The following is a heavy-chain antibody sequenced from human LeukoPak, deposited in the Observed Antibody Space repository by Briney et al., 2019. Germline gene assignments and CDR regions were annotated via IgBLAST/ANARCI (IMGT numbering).Heavy chain of an antibody. CDR3: AKDIRYDSSGALFGY. D-gene: IGHD3-22*01. CDR2: ISWNSGSI. J-gene: IGHJ4*02. CDR1: GFTFDDYA. V-gene: IGHV3-9*01. Sequence: GRSLRLSCAASGFTFDDYAMHWVRQAPGKGLEWVSGISWNSGSIGYADSVKGRFTISRDNAKNSLYLQMNSLRAEDTALYYCAKDIRYDSSGALFGYWGQGTLVTVSS.